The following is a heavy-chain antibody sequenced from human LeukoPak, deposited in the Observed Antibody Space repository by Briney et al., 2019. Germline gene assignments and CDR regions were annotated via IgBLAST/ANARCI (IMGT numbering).Heavy chain of an antibody. CDR1: EFTFSNYA. CDR3: ASSRTLYYYYYMDV. J-gene: IGHJ6*03. CDR2: STGTGYST. D-gene: IGHD2-2*01. Sequence: PGGSLRLSCAASEFTFSNYAMSWVRQAPGKGLEWVSGSTGTGYSTYYADSVKGRFTISRDNSKNTLYLQMNSLRADDTAFYYCASSRTLYYYYYMDVWGKGTTVTVAS. V-gene: IGHV3-23*01.